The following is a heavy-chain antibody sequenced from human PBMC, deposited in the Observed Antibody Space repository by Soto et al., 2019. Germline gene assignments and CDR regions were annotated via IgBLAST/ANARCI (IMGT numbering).Heavy chain of an antibody. D-gene: IGHD3-16*01. CDR2: INPNIGAT. V-gene: IGHV1-2*04. CDR3: ARELMKGGDDDAFDI. Sequence: QVQLVQSGAEVKKPGASVKVSCKASGYTFIGYYIHWVRQAPGQGLEWMGWINPNIGATNYAQKLQGWATMNRDTSINTAYMELSRLKSDDTAVYFCARELMKGGDDDAFDIWGQGTMVTVSS. J-gene: IGHJ3*02. CDR1: GYTFIGYY.